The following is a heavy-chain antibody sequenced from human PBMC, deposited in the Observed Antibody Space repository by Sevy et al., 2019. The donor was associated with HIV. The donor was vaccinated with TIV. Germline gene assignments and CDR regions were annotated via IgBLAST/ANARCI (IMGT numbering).Heavy chain of an antibody. D-gene: IGHD3-16*02. J-gene: IGHJ3*02. CDR2: INPNSGDT. CDR1: GYTFTGYY. Sequence: ASVKVSCKASGYTFTGYYIHWVRQAPGQGLEWMGWINPNSGDTSYAQKFQGRVTMTRDTSISTAYMDLSRLRSDDTAVYYCARYTYIWGSYRNPPAFDIWGQGTMVTVSS. CDR3: ARYTYIWGSYRNPPAFDI. V-gene: IGHV1-2*02.